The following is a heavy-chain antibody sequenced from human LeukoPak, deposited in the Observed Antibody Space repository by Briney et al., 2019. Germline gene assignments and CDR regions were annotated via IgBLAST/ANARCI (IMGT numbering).Heavy chain of an antibody. CDR1: GGSISSSNW. D-gene: IGHD2-15*01. CDR2: IYHSGST. Sequence: PSETLSLTCAVSGGSISSSNWWSWVRQPPGKGLEWIGEIYHSGSTNYNPSLKSRVTISVDKSKNQFSLKLSSVTAADTAVYYCARGGANCSGGRCPLNWFDPWGQGTPVTVSS. J-gene: IGHJ5*02. CDR3: ARGGANCSGGRCPLNWFDP. V-gene: IGHV4-4*02.